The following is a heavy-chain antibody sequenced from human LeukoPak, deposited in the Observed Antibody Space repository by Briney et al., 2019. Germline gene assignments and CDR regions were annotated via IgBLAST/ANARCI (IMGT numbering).Heavy chain of an antibody. D-gene: IGHD4-23*01. CDR2: INHSGST. J-gene: IGHJ3*02. Sequence: SETLSLTCAVYVGSFSGYYWSWIRQPPGKGLAWIGEINHSGSTNSNPSLRSRVTISVDTSKNQSSLKLSSVTAADTAVYYCARSHDGGNAFDIWGQGTMVTVSS. V-gene: IGHV4-34*01. CDR3: ARSHDGGNAFDI. CDR1: VGSFSGYY.